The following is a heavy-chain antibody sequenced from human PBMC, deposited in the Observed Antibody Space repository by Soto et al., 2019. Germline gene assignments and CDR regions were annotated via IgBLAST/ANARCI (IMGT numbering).Heavy chain of an antibody. J-gene: IGHJ3*02. CDR1: GFTFSSYS. CDR3: ARDFGGRTTVTTAYSDAFDI. CDR2: ISSSSSYI. Sequence: GGSLRLSCAASGFTFSSYSMNWVRQAPGKGLEWVSSISSSSSYIYYADSVKGRFTISRDNAKNSLYLQMNSLRAEDTAVYYCARDFGGRTTVTTAYSDAFDIWGQGTMVTVSS. D-gene: IGHD4-17*01. V-gene: IGHV3-21*01.